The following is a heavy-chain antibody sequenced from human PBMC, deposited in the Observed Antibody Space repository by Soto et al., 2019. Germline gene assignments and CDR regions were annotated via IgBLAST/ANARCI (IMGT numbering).Heavy chain of an antibody. CDR1: GGTFSSYA. Sequence: SVKVSCKASGGTFSSYAVSWVRQAPGQGLEWMGGIIPIFGSANYAQIFQGRVTITADESTSTAYMELSSLRSEDTAVYYCARDSQVDGSGYVWGQGTTVTVSS. J-gene: IGHJ6*02. V-gene: IGHV1-69*13. CDR2: IIPIFGSA. CDR3: ARDSQVDGSGYV. D-gene: IGHD3-10*01.